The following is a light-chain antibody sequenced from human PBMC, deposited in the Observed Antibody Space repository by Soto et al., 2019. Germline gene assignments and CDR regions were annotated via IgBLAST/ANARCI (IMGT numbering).Light chain of an antibody. Sequence: DIQLTQSPSTLSASVGDRVTITCRASQDISGWLDWYHQKPGKAPRLLIYKASTLESGVPSRFSGSESGTDFTLTISSLQPNDFASYYCQQYKSDPYTFGQGTKLDIK. CDR3: QQYKSDPYT. V-gene: IGKV1-5*03. J-gene: IGKJ2*01. CDR2: KAS. CDR1: QDISGW.